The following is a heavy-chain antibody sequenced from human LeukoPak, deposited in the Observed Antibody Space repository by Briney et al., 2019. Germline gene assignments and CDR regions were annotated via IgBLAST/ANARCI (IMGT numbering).Heavy chain of an antibody. CDR1: GNYW. CDR3: VSFSETY. V-gene: IGHV3-74*01. J-gene: IGHJ4*02. D-gene: IGHD2-15*01. Sequence: GGSLRLSCAASGNYWMHWVRQAPGKGLVWVSHINGDGSWTTYADSVKGRFTISKDNAKNTVYLQMNDLRAEDTAVYYCVSFSETYWGRGTLVTVSS. CDR2: INGDGSWT.